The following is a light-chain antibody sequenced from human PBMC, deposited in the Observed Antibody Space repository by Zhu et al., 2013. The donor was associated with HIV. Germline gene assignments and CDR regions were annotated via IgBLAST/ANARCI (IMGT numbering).Light chain of an antibody. Sequence: EIVMTQSPATLSVSPGERATLSCRASQSVSSNVAWYQQKPGQAPRLLIYDASSRATGIPDRFSGSGSGTDFTLTISGVEPEDFAKYYCQQYDTSTPMYTFGQGTNLEIK. V-gene: IGKV3-20*01. CDR2: DAS. J-gene: IGKJ2*01. CDR1: QSVSSN. CDR3: QQYDTSTPMYT.